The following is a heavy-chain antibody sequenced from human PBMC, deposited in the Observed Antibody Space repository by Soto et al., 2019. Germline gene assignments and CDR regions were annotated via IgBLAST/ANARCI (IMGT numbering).Heavy chain of an antibody. J-gene: IGHJ5*02. CDR3: AKSGSSGWYGWFDP. V-gene: IGHV2-5*01. Sequence: ESSPTLVNPTQTLTLTCIFSGFSLRTSGVGVGWIRQPPGKALEWLGFIYWNDDKRYSPSLKSRLTITKDTSKNRVVLTMTNMDPVDTATYYCAKSGSSGWYGWFDPWGQGTLVTVSS. D-gene: IGHD6-19*01. CDR2: IYWNDDK. CDR1: GFSLRTSGVG.